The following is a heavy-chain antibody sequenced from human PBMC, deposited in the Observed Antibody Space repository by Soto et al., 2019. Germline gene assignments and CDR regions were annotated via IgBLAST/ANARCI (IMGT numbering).Heavy chain of an antibody. V-gene: IGHV1-69*13. D-gene: IGHD6-6*01. CDR1: GGTFSSYA. Sequence: SVKVACKASGGTFSSYAISWVRQAPGQGLEWMGGIIPIFGTANYAQKFQGRVTITADESTSTAYMELSSLRSEDTAVYYCARGGSSSDPYYYYGTDVWGQGTTVTVSS. CDR2: IIPIFGTA. CDR3: ARGGSSSDPYYYYGTDV. J-gene: IGHJ6*02.